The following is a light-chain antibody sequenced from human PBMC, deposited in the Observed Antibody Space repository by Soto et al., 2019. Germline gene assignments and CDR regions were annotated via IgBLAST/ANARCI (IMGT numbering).Light chain of an antibody. CDR1: QIVSSY. CDR3: QHYSRWPRET. CDR2: EAS. V-gene: IGKV3-11*01. J-gene: IGKJ3*01. Sequence: EIVLTQSPATLSLSPGERATLSCRASQIVSSYLAWYQQKPGQAPRLLIYEASKRATGIPARFSGSGSGTDFSLTISSLEPDDFAVYFRQHYSRWPRETFGPGTTVDIK.